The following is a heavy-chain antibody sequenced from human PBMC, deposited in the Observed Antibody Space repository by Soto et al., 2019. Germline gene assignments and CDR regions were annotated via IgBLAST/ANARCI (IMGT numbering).Heavy chain of an antibody. CDR3: AHNKPGIASNWFDP. D-gene: IGHD6-13*01. Sequence: SVKVSCKASGGTFSSYAISWVRQAPGQGLEWMGGIIPIFGTANYAQKFQGRVTITADESTSTAYMELSSLRSEDTAVYYCAHNKPGIASNWFDPWGQGTLVTVS. CDR2: IIPIFGTA. CDR1: GGTFSSYA. V-gene: IGHV1-69*13. J-gene: IGHJ5*02.